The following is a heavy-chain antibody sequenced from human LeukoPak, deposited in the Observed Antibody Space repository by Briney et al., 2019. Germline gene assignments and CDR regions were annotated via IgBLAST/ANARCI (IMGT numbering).Heavy chain of an antibody. J-gene: IGHJ4*02. CDR2: INHSGST. CDR3: ASWDSSGSSLYYFDY. V-gene: IGHV4-34*01. D-gene: IGHD3-22*01. CDR1: GGSFTDYY. Sequence: SETLSLTCAVYGGSFTDYYWSWIRQPPGKGLEWIGEINHSGSTNSSPSLKSRVTISVDTSKNQFSLKLSSATAADTAVYYCASWDSSGSSLYYFDYWGQGTLVTVSS.